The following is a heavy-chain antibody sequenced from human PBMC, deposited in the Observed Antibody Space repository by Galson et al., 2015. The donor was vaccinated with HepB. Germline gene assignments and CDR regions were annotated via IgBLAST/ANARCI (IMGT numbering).Heavy chain of an antibody. CDR2: INPNSGGT. D-gene: IGHD3-22*01. CDR3: AREGLGSMIVVVHHAFDI. Sequence: SVKVSCKASGYTFTGYYMHWVRQAPGQGLEWMGRINPNSGGTNYAQKFQGRVTMTRDTSISTAYMELSRLRSDDTAVYYCAREGLGSMIVVVHHAFDIWGQGTMVTVSS. CDR1: GYTFTGYY. J-gene: IGHJ3*02. V-gene: IGHV1-2*06.